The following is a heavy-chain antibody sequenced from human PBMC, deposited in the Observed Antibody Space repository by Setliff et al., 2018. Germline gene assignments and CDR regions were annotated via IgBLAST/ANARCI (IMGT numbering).Heavy chain of an antibody. V-gene: IGHV7-4-1*02. D-gene: IGHD3-16*01. CDR1: GYTFTNYA. Sequence: ASVKVSCKASGYTFTNYAMNWVRQAPGQGLEWMGWINTNTGFPTYAQGFTGRFVFSLDTSVSTAYLQISSLKAEDTAVYYCAREGEGSTFFPLDAFDIWGQGTMVTVSS. CDR2: INTNTGFP. CDR3: AREGEGSTFFPLDAFDI. J-gene: IGHJ3*02.